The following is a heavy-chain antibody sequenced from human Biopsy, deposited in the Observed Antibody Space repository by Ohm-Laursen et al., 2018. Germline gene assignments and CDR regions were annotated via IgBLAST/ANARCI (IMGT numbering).Heavy chain of an antibody. V-gene: IGHV4-34*08. CDR2: INQAGTT. D-gene: IGHD2-15*01. Sequence: TLSLTCAVFGKTFSDYQWSWIRQPPGKGLEWIGQINQAGTTNYNPSLKSRVSISADASKYEFSLRLTSVTAADTAVYLCGNEVHGRDYWGPGAQVTVSS. J-gene: IGHJ4*02. CDR1: GKTFSDYQ. CDR3: GNEVHGRDY.